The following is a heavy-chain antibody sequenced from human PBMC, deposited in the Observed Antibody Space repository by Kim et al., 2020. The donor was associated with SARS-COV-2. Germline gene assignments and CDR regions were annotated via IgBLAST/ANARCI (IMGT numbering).Heavy chain of an antibody. J-gene: IGHJ6*02. CDR1: GFTFSSYA. Sequence: GGSLRLSCAASGFTFSSYAMSWVRQAPGKGLEWVSAISGSGGSTYYADSVKGRFTISRDNSKNTRYLQMNSLRAEDTAVYYCAKERGFREFYYYYGMDVWGQGTTVTVSS. CDR3: AKERGFREFYYYYGMDV. CDR2: ISGSGGST. V-gene: IGHV3-23*01.